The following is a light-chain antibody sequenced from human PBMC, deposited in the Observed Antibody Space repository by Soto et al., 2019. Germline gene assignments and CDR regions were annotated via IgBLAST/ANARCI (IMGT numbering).Light chain of an antibody. J-gene: IGLJ1*01. CDR1: SSDVGGYKY. CDR2: DVN. V-gene: IGLV2-14*03. CDR3: CSYTTSSTYV. Sequence: QSALTQPASGSGSPGQSIAISCTGTSSDVGGYKYVSWYQQHPGKAPKLMIYDVNNRPSGISDRFSGSKSGNTASLTISGLQAEDEADYYCCSYTTSSTYVFGTGTKLTVL.